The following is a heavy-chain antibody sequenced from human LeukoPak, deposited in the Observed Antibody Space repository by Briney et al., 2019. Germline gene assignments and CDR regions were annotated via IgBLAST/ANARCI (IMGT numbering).Heavy chain of an antibody. V-gene: IGHV3-23*01. J-gene: IGHJ4*02. CDR3: ARGQEFDDGVFDS. Sequence: QPGRSLRLSCAASGFTFSSYGMHWVRQAPGKGLEWVSTIRSNGATASNADSVKGRFTISRDNSKNTVYLQVNSLRVEDTAIYYCARGQEFDDGVFDSWGQGTLVTVSS. CDR2: IRSNGATA. D-gene: IGHD1-1*01. CDR1: GFTFSSYG.